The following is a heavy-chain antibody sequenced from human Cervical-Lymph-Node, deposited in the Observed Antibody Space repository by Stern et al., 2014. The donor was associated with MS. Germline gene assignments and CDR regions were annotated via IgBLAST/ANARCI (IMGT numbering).Heavy chain of an antibody. D-gene: IGHD4-11*01. CDR1: GYTFTTPNYG. V-gene: IGHV1-18*01. J-gene: IGHJ4*02. CDR3: ARERVRDFNDYHFDS. CDR2: ISSYNGNT. Sequence: QVQLEQSGPEVRQPGASVRVSCKASGYTFTTPNYGIAWVREAPGRGLEWMGWISSYNGNTVYAQKLQDRATMTTDTSTSTAYMELRSLRSDDTAFYYCARERVRDFNDYHFDSWGQGTLVTVSS.